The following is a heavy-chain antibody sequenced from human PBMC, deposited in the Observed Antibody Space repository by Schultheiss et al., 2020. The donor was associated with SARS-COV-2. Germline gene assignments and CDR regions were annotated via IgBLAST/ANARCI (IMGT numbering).Heavy chain of an antibody. V-gene: IGHV4-34*01. CDR3: ARGGPGEGSTGAIGDY. Sequence: SETLSLTCAVYGGSFSGYYWSWIRQPPGKGLEWIGEINHSGSTNYNPSLKSRVTISVDTSKNQFSLKLSPVTAADTAVYYCARGGPGEGSTGAIGDYWGQGTLVTVSS. D-gene: IGHD3-10*01. CDR1: GGSFSGYY. CDR2: INHSGST. J-gene: IGHJ4*02.